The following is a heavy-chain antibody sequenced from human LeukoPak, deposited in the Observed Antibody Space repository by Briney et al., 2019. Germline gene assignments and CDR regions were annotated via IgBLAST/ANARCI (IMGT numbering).Heavy chain of an antibody. D-gene: IGHD2-15*01. J-gene: IGHJ3*02. CDR1: GFTVSSNY. Sequence: GGFLRLSCAASGFTVSSNYMSWVRQAPGKGLEWVSVIYSGGSTYYADSVKGRFTISRDNSKNTLYLQMNSLRAEDTAVYYCARDKGYCSGGSCYSIAFDIWGQGTMVTVSS. CDR2: IYSGGST. V-gene: IGHV3-53*01. CDR3: ARDKGYCSGGSCYSIAFDI.